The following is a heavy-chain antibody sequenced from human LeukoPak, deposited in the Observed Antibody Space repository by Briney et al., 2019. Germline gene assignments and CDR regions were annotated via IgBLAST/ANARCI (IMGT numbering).Heavy chain of an antibody. CDR3: AKTMYPSDWYGGFDY. V-gene: IGHV3-23*01. CDR2: ISTSGGTT. Sequence: GGSLRLSCAASGFTFSSYVMNWVRLAPGKGLEWVSVISTSGGTTYYADSVKGRFTMSRDNSKNTLYLQMNSLRAEDTAVYYCAKTMYPSDWYGGFDYWGRGTLVTVSS. CDR1: GFTFSSYV. D-gene: IGHD6-19*01. J-gene: IGHJ4*02.